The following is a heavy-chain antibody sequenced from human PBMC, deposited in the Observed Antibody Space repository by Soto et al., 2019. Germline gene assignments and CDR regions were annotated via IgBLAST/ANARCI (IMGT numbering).Heavy chain of an antibody. CDR3: ARDRRFLEWLAPSYYYYGMDV. V-gene: IGHV3-7*01. CDR2: IKQDGSEK. Sequence: LRLSCAASGFTFSSYWMGWVRQAPGKGLEWVANIKQDGSEKYYVDSVKGRFTISRDNAKNSLYLQMNSLRAEDTAVYYCARDRRFLEWLAPSYYYYGMDVWGQGTTVTVSS. D-gene: IGHD3-3*01. CDR1: GFTFSSYW. J-gene: IGHJ6*02.